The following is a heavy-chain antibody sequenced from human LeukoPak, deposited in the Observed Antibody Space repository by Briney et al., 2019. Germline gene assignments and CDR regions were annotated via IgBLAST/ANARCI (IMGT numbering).Heavy chain of an antibody. CDR2: INPNSGAT. J-gene: IGHJ6*03. Sequence: ASVKVSCNASGYSFTDYYMHWVRQSPGQGREWMGWINPNSGATNYAQKLQGRVTMNRDTSISTAYMELSRLRSDDTAVYYCARGMSGHDYYYYYYMDVWGKGTTVTVSS. D-gene: IGHD5-12*01. CDR3: ARGMSGHDYYYYYYMDV. CDR1: GYSFTDYY. V-gene: IGHV1-2*02.